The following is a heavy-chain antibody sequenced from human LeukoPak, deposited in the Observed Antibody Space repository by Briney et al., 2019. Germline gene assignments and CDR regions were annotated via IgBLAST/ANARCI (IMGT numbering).Heavy chain of an antibody. J-gene: IGHJ3*02. Sequence: ASVKVSCKASGYTFTSYGISWVRQAPGQGLEWMGYMNPNSGNRVYAQKFQGRVTITGDTSISTAYMELFSLRSEDTAVYYCAREGLDIWGQGTVVTVSS. V-gene: IGHV1-8*03. CDR2: MNPNSGNR. CDR1: GYTFTSYG. CDR3: AREGLDI.